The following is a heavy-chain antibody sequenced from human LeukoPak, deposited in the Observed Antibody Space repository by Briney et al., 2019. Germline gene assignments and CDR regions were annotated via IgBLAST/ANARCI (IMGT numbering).Heavy chain of an antibody. V-gene: IGHV3-33*01. Sequence: GGSLRLSCAASGFTFSSYGMHWVRQAPGKGLEWVAVIWYDGSNKYYADSVKGRFTISRDNAKNSLYLQMNSLRAEDTAVYYCARVRGSGPYGAFDIWGQGTMVTVSS. CDR2: IWYDGSNK. CDR3: ARVRGSGPYGAFDI. J-gene: IGHJ3*02. CDR1: GFTFSSYG. D-gene: IGHD6-19*01.